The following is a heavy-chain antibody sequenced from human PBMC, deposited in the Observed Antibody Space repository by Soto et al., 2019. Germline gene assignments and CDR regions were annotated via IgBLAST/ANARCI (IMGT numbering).Heavy chain of an antibody. Sequence: ASVKVSCKVSGYSLTESSMHWVRQAPGKGLEWMGAFDPDDGNTIYAQKFQGRVTITGDTSASTAYMELSSLRSEDTAVYYCARSVPLGTFGGGADFQYWGQGTLVTVSS. D-gene: IGHD3-16*01. CDR1: GYSLTESS. CDR3: ARSVPLGTFGGGADFQY. J-gene: IGHJ1*01. CDR2: FDPDDGNT. V-gene: IGHV1-24*01.